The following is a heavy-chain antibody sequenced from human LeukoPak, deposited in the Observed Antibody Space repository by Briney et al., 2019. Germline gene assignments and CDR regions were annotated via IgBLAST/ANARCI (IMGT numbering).Heavy chain of an antibody. CDR3: ASYSSSWYSAFDI. CDR1: GYSFTTYW. J-gene: IGHJ3*02. D-gene: IGHD6-13*01. CDR2: IYPSDSDT. V-gene: IGHV5-51*01. Sequence: GESLKISCKGSGYSFTTYWIGWVRQMPGKGLEWMGIIYPSDSDTRYSPSFQGQVTISADKSINTAYLQWSSLQASDTAVFYCASYSSSWYSAFDIWGQGTMVTVSS.